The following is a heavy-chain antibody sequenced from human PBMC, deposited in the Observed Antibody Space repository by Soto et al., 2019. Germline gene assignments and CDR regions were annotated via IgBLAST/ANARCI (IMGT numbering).Heavy chain of an antibody. Sequence: ASVKVSCKASGYTFNAFYIHWVRQAPGQGLEYVGWINTKSGFTRYAQNFQGRVTVTMDTSISTAYMEVSRLRSDDTAVYYCAILGYFHRLLINSGQGTLVTVS. J-gene: IGHJ4*02. CDR3: AILGYFHRLLIN. CDR1: GYTFNAFY. V-gene: IGHV1-2*02. CDR2: INTKSGFT. D-gene: IGHD3-3*02.